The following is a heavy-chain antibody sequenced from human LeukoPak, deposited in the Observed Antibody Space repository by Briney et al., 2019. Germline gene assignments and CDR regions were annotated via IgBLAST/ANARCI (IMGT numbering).Heavy chain of an antibody. CDR3: AKDEVTSGGGLAS. J-gene: IGHJ5*01. CDR2: MYTGGTT. D-gene: IGHD2-21*02. Sequence: GGSLKLSCAASGFTVSGTHMSWVRQAPGKGLEWVSAMYTGGTTYYADSVTGRFTVSRDTSRNTLFLHMDRLRADDTAVYYCAKDEVTSGGGLASWGQGTLVIVSS. CDR1: GFTVSGTH. V-gene: IGHV3-53*01.